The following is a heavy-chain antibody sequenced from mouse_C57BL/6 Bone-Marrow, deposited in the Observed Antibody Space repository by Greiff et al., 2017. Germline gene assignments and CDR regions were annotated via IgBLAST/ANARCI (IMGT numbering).Heavy chain of an antibody. Sequence: VQLQQPGAELVKPGASVKLSCKASGYTFTSYWMHWVKQRPGQGLEWIGMIYPNGGSTNYYEKFKSKATLTVDTSSRTAYIPLSSLTSEDSAVYNCARSDYYVDYWGQGTTLTVSS. CDR1: GYTFTSYW. CDR3: ARSDYYVDY. CDR2: IYPNGGST. V-gene: IGHV1-64*01. J-gene: IGHJ2*01.